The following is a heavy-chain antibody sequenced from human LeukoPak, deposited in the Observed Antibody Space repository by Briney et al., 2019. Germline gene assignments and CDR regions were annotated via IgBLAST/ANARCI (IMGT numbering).Heavy chain of an antibody. Sequence: GGSLRLSCAASGFTFSSYAMSWVRQAPGKGLEWVSAISGSGGSTYYADSVKGRFTISRDNSKNTLYLQMNSLRAEDTAVYYCARKDSSGWYVWDYWGQGTLVTVSS. CDR3: ARKDSSGWYVWDY. CDR2: ISGSGGST. D-gene: IGHD6-19*01. V-gene: IGHV3-23*01. CDR1: GFTFSSYA. J-gene: IGHJ4*02.